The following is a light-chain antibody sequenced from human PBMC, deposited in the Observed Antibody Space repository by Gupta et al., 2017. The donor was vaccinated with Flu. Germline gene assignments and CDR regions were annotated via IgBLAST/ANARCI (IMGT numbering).Light chain of an antibody. J-gene: IGLJ3*02. V-gene: IGLV2-14*01. CDR2: KVN. Sequence: SDVCGYKYGYWYQQHPGKAPKMMMLKVNKRPSGVPDRFSGSKSGTTSTLTITGLQAEDEADYYCRSSANTSTYVMFGGGTKLTVL. CDR3: RSSANTSTYVM. CDR1: SDVCGYKY.